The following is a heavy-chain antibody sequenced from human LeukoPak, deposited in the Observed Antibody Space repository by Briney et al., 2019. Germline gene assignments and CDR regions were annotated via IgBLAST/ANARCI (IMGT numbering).Heavy chain of an antibody. CDR2: IYYSGST. CDR3: ARQRIAAAAPFDY. D-gene: IGHD6-13*01. CDR1: GGSISSSSYY. V-gene: IGHV4-39*01. J-gene: IGHJ4*02. Sequence: KPSETLSLTCTVPGGSISSSSYYWGWIRQPPGKGLEWIGSIYYSGSTYYSPSLKSRVTISVDTSKNQFSLKLSSVTAADTAVYYCARQRIAAAAPFDYWGQGTLVTVSS.